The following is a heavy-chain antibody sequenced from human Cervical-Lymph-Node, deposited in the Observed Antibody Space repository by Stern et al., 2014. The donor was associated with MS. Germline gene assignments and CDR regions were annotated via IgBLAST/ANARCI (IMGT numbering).Heavy chain of an antibody. CDR1: GYTVSGYW. D-gene: IGHD4-17*01. CDR3: VRRGNLDDYAGGFDP. Sequence: EVQLVESGAEVKEPGKSLKISCGYTVSGYWIGWVRQMPGKGLEWMGLIYPGDSDTRYNPPFQGQVPLSADKSTSTVYLHWRSMKASDTAIYYCVRRGNLDDYAGGFDPWGQGTLVTVSS. J-gene: IGHJ5*02. CDR2: IYPGDSDT. V-gene: IGHV5-51*01.